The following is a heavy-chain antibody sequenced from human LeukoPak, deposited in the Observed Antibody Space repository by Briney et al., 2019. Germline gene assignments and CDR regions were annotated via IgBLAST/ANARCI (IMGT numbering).Heavy chain of an antibody. CDR1: GYNFTNYW. D-gene: IGHD5-18*01. J-gene: IGHJ4*02. Sequence: GESLKISCKGSGYNFTNYWIGWVRQMPGKGLEWMGIIYPGDSDRRYSPSFQGQVTISADKSLSTAYLQWSSLKASDTAMYYCARPGRDGGYSYGFDYWGQGTLVTVSS. V-gene: IGHV5-51*01. CDR3: ARPGRDGGYSYGFDY. CDR2: IYPGDSDR.